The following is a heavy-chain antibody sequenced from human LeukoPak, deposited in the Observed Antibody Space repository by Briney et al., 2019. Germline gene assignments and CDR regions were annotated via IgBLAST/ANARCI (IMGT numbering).Heavy chain of an antibody. CDR3: ARLHLGIGHFYGMDV. J-gene: IGHJ6*02. D-gene: IGHD7-27*01. V-gene: IGHV1-3*04. CDR1: GYTFTSYG. CDR2: INTGNGNT. Sequence: ASMKVSCKASGYTFTSYGIHWVRQAPGQRLEWMGWINTGNGNTEYSQKFQGRVTITRDTSASTAYMELSSLRSEDTAVYYCARLHLGIGHFYGMDVWGQGTTVTVSS.